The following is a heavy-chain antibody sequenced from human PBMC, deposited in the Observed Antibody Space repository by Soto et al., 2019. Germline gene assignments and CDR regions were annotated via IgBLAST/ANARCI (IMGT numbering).Heavy chain of an antibody. CDR1: GGSISSYY. V-gene: IGHV4-59*01. CDR3: ARLGPYYYDSSGELDY. J-gene: IGHJ4*02. CDR2: IYYSGST. Sequence: ETLSLTCTVSGGSISSYYWSWIRQPPGKGLEWIGYIYYSGSTNYNPSPKSRVTISVDTSKNQFSLKLSSVTAADTAVYYCARLGPYYYDSSGELDYWGQGTLVTVSS. D-gene: IGHD3-22*01.